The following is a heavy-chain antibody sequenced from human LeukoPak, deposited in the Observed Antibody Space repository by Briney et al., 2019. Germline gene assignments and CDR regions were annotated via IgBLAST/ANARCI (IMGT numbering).Heavy chain of an antibody. J-gene: IGHJ6*02. V-gene: IGHV1-18*01. CDR1: GYTFTSYG. CDR3: ARDLEYYYDSSGYYYDYYYYGMDV. D-gene: IGHD3-22*01. Sequence: ASVKVSCKASGYTFTSYGISWVRQAPGQGLEWMGWISAYNGNTNYAQKLQGRVTMTTDTSTSTAYMELRSLRSDDTAVYYCARDLEYYYDSSGYYYDYYYYGMDVWGQGTTVTVSS. CDR2: ISAYNGNT.